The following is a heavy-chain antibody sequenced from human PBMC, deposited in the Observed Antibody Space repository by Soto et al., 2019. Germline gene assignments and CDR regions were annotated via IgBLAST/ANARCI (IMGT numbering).Heavy chain of an antibody. D-gene: IGHD4-4*01. V-gene: IGHV3-53*01. J-gene: IGHJ2*01. CDR2: IYRGGRT. Sequence: EVQLVESGGGLIQPGGSLGLSCAPSGFTVSRNYMSWARQPPGKGLGWVSVIYRGGRTYYPDSVKGRFTISRDNSKNTLYLQMNSLRAEDTAVYYCARDHAYSHWYFDLWGRGTLVTVSS. CDR3: ARDHAYSHWYFDL. CDR1: GFTVSRNY.